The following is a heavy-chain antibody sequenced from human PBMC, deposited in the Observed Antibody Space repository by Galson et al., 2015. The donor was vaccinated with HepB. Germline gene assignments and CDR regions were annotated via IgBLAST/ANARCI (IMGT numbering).Heavy chain of an antibody. CDR3: ARVHILTALPLDY. CDR2: VYYGGST. CDR1: GGSISSSSNY. D-gene: IGHD3-9*01. J-gene: IGHJ4*02. Sequence: ETLSLTCTVSGGSISSSSNYWGWIRQPPGKGLEWIGNVYYGGSTYYNPSLKSRVTISVDTSKNQFSLKLSSVTAADTAVYYCARVHILTALPLDYWGQGTLVTVSS. V-gene: IGHV4-39*07.